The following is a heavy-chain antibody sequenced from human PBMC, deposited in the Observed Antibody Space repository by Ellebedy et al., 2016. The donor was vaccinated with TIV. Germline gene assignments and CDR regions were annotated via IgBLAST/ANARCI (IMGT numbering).Heavy chain of an antibody. Sequence: ASVKVSXXASGYTFTGYYMHWVRQAPGQGLEWMGWINPNSGGTNYAQKFQGRVTMTRDTSISTAYMELSRLRSDDTAVYYCARENCSGGSCYSGWFDPWGQGTLVTVSS. CDR3: ARENCSGGSCYSGWFDP. J-gene: IGHJ5*02. CDR1: GYTFTGYY. CDR2: INPNSGGT. D-gene: IGHD2-15*01. V-gene: IGHV1-2*02.